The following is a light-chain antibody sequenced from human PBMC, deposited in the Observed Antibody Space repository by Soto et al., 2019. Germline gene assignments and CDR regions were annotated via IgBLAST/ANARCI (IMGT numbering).Light chain of an antibody. Sequence: IVMTQSPATLSLSPWERATLSCRASQSVGKYLVWYQQKPGQAPRLLIYDASNRATGIPARFSGSGSGTDFTLTISSLEPEDLAVYYCQQRGNRPPWTFGQGTKVDIK. V-gene: IGKV3-11*01. CDR2: DAS. J-gene: IGKJ1*01. CDR1: QSVGKY. CDR3: QQRGNRPPWT.